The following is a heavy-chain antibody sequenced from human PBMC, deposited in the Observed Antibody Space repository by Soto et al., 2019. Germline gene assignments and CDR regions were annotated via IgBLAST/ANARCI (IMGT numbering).Heavy chain of an antibody. J-gene: IGHJ6*02. CDR1: GGSFSGYY. CDR2: INHSGST. Sequence: ETLSLTCAVYGGSFSGYYWSWIRQPPGKGLEWIGEINHSGSTNYNPSLKSRVTISVDTSKNQFSLKLSSVTAADTAVYYCARAGSRITIFGVVPRPYGMDVWGQGTTVTVSS. CDR3: ARAGSRITIFGVVPRPYGMDV. D-gene: IGHD3-3*01. V-gene: IGHV4-34*01.